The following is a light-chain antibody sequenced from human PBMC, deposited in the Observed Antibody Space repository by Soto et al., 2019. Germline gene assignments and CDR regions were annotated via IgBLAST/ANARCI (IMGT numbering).Light chain of an antibody. CDR3: GSGDSSLSAYV. CDR2: DDN. CDR1: SSNIGGNS. V-gene: IGLV1-51*01. J-gene: IGLJ1*01. Sequence: QSLLTHPPSVSPAPGHKVTLSCAGSSSNIGGNSVSWYQQLPGTAPKLLIYDDNKRPSGIPDRFSGSKSGTSATLGITGFQTGDEADYYCGSGDSSLSAYVFGTGTKGTVL.